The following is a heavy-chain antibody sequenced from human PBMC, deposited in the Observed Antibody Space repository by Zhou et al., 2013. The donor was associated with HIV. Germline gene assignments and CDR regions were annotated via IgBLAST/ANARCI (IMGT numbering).Heavy chain of an antibody. Sequence: QVQLQQWGAGLLKPSETLSLTCAVYGGSFSGYYWSWIRQPPGKGLEWIGEINHSGSTNYNPSLKSRVTISVDTSKNQFSLKLSSVTAADTAVYYCARVRVEVPAAPYNWFDPWGQGTLVTVSS. CDR1: GGSFSGYY. CDR2: INHSGST. CDR3: ARVRVEVPAAPYNWFDP. J-gene: IGHJ5*02. V-gene: IGHV4-34*01. D-gene: IGHD2-2*01.